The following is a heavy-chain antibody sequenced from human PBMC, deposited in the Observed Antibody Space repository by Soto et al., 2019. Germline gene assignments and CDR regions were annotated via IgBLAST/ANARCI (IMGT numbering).Heavy chain of an antibody. CDR1: GLTFSSYW. CDR3: SGAPYSRGWWGFDY. CDR2: ISTDGSVT. Sequence: EVQLVESGGGLVQPGGSLRLSCEASGLTFSSYWMHWVRQAPGKGLVWVSRISTDGSVTTYADSVQGRFTLSRDNAKNTLYLQMISLRTADTAGDYCSGAPYSRGWWGFDYWGLGTLVTVSA. V-gene: IGHV3-74*01. J-gene: IGHJ4*02. D-gene: IGHD6-19*01.